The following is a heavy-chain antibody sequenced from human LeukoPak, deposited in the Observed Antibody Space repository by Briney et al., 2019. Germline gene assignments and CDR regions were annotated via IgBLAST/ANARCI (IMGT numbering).Heavy chain of an antibody. V-gene: IGHV1-69*05. CDR3: ARVPDRYCGGGSCYSAAFDI. CDR2: IIPIFGTA. D-gene: IGHD2-15*01. J-gene: IGHJ3*02. CDR1: GGTFSSYA. Sequence: GASVKVSCKASGGTFSSYAISWVRQAPGQGLEWMGGIIPIFGTANYAQKFQGRVTITTDESTSTAYMELSSLRSEDTAVYYCARVPDRYCGGGSCYSAAFDIWGQGTMVTVSS.